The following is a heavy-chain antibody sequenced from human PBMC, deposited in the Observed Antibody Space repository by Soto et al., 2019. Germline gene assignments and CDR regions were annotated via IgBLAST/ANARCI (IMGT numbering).Heavy chain of an antibody. D-gene: IGHD3-16*02. CDR2: ISSSSSTI. CDR1: GFTFSSYS. Sequence: GGSLRVSCAASGFTFSSYSMNWVRQAPGKGLEWVSYISSSSSTIYYADSVKGRFTISRDNAKNSLYLQMNSLRDEDTAVYYCARDYLSPDYYYYGMDVWGQGTTVTVSS. CDR3: ARDYLSPDYYYYGMDV. J-gene: IGHJ6*02. V-gene: IGHV3-48*02.